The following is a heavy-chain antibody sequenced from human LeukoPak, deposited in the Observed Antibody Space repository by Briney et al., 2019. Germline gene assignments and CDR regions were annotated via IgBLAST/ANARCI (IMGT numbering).Heavy chain of an antibody. CDR2: IYYTGTP. Sequence: SETLSLTCIVSGGSISSYYGSWIRQSPGKGLEWIANIYYTGTPYYNPSLQSRVTISVDMSKNQFSLKLSTVTAADTAVYYCARVKATVTSFDIWGQGTMVTVSS. J-gene: IGHJ3*02. CDR1: GGSISSYY. V-gene: IGHV4-59*01. CDR3: ARVKATVTSFDI. D-gene: IGHD2/OR15-2a*01.